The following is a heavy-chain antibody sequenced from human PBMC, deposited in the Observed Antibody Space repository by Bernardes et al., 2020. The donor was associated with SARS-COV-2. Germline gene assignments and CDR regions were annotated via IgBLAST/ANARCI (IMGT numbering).Heavy chain of an antibody. CDR1: GYTFTAYY. D-gene: IGHD5-12*01. Sequence: ASLKVSCQASGYTFTAYYIHWVRQAPGQGLEWMGWVNPNSGGTEYAQKFQGRVTMTRDTSISTAYMELSRLRSDDTALYYCTRDQMATTPFDSWGQGTLVTVSS. CDR2: VNPNSGGT. J-gene: IGHJ4*02. CDR3: TRDQMATTPFDS. V-gene: IGHV1-2*02.